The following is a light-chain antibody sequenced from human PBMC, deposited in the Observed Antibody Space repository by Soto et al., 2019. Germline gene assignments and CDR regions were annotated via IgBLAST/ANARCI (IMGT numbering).Light chain of an antibody. Sequence: AIRMTQSPSSLSASTGDRVTITCRASHGISSYLAWYQQKPGKAPKLLIYAASTLQSGVPSRFSGSGSGTDFTLTISCLQSEDFATYSCQQYYSYPIFTFGPGTKVDIK. CDR1: HGISSY. CDR2: AAS. CDR3: QQYYSYPIFT. J-gene: IGKJ3*01. V-gene: IGKV1-8*01.